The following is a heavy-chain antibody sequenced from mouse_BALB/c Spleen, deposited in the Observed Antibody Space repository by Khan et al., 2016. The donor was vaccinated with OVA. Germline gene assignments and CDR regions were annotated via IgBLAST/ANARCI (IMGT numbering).Heavy chain of an antibody. J-gene: IGHJ2*01. CDR1: GYSITSGYG. D-gene: IGHD1-2*01. V-gene: IGHV3-2*02. CDR2: ISYSGST. Sequence: EVQLVETGPGLVKPSQSLSLTCTVTGYSITSGYGWNWIRQFPGNKLEWMGYISYSGSTYYNPSLKSRISITRDTSKNQFLLQLNSVTTEDTATYYCARTARIKYWGQGTTLTVSS. CDR3: ARTARIKY.